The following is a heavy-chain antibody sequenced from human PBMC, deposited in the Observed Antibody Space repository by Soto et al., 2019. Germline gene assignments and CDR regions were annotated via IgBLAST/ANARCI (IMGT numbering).Heavy chain of an antibody. Sequence: EVQLVESGGGLVKPGGSLRLSCAASGFTFSSYSMNWVRQAPGKGLEWVSAINSSSSYIYYADSVKGRFTISRDNANNALYVQVNGLRAGDTAVYYCASDGWVETADYYCGMDVWGQGTTVTVSS. V-gene: IGHV3-21*01. CDR1: GFTFSSYS. J-gene: IGHJ6*02. D-gene: IGHD2-21*02. CDR3: ASDGWVETADYYCGMDV. CDR2: INSSSSYI.